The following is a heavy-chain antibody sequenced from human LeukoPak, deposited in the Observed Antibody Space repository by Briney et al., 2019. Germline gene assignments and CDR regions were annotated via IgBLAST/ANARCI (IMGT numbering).Heavy chain of an antibody. CDR2: IYYSGST. CDR1: GGSMRSFY. CDR3: ARAVGSAFNDY. Sequence: SETLPLTCCVCGGSMRSFYGRCIPEPPGKAVEWIGYIYYSGSTNYNPSLKSRVTISVDTSTTQFSLKLNSVTAADTAVYYCARAVGSAFNDYWGQGTLVTVSS. J-gene: IGHJ4*02. D-gene: IGHD2-15*01. V-gene: IGHV4-59*13.